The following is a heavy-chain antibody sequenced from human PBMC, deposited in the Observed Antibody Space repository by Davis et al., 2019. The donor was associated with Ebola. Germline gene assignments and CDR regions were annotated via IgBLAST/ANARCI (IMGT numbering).Heavy chain of an antibody. D-gene: IGHD4-17*01. V-gene: IGHV3-9*01. CDR2: ISWNSASI. Sequence: PGGSLRLSCVASGFAFRNYWMHWVRQTPGKGLQWVAGISWNSASIDYADSVKGRFTISRDNAKASLYLQMNSLKTGDTAFYYCARDLGRVTVGNWGQGTLVIVSS. CDR1: GFAFRNYW. CDR3: ARDLGRVTVGN. J-gene: IGHJ4*02.